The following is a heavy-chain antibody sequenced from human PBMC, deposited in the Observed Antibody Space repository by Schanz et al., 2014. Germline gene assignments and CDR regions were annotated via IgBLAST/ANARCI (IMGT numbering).Heavy chain of an antibody. CDR1: EYSFTSYS. CDR3: AKAEYDILTDSYSRLDP. J-gene: IGHJ5*02. Sequence: QVHLVQSGAEAKRPGASVKVSCKASEYSFTSYSMHWVRQAPGQRLEWMGWINTGSGDTKYSQNFQGRVTITRDTSASTAYMELRSLRSDDTAVYYCAKAEYDILTDSYSRLDPWGQGTLVTVSS. V-gene: IGHV1-3*04. D-gene: IGHD3-9*01. CDR2: INTGSGDT.